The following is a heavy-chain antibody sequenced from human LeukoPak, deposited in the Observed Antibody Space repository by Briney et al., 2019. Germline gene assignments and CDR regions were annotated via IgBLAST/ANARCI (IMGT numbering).Heavy chain of an antibody. Sequence: GYXXTSYAXXWXGXAPXXXXXWMGWINTNTGNPTYAQGFTGRFVFSLDTSVSTAYLQISSLKAEDTAVYYCARRGLPTSFDYWGQGTLVIVSS. CDR3: ARRGLPTSFDY. J-gene: IGHJ4*02. CDR1: GYXXTSYA. D-gene: IGHD5-12*01. V-gene: IGHV7-4-1*02. CDR2: INTNTGNP.